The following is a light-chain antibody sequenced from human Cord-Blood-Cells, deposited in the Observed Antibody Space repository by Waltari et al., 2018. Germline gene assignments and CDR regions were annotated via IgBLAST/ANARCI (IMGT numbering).Light chain of an antibody. CDR3: QQYNNWPRT. Sequence: ERVMTQSPATRSVSAGERATLSCRASQSVSSNLAWYQQKPGQAPRLLIYGASTRATGIPARFSGSGSGTEFTLTISSLQSEDFAVYYCQQYNNWPRTFGQGTKLEIK. CDR2: GAS. J-gene: IGKJ2*01. V-gene: IGKV3-15*01. CDR1: QSVSSN.